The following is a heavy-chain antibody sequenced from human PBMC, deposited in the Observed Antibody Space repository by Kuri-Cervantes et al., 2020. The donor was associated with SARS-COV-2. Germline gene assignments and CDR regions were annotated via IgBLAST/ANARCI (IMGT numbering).Heavy chain of an antibody. J-gene: IGHJ3*01. CDR1: GGTFSSYA. CDR2: IIPILGIA. D-gene: IGHD3-16*01. V-gene: IGHV1-69*10. Sequence: SVKVSCKASGGTFSSYAISWVRQAPGQGLEWMGGIIPILGIANYAQKFQGRVTITADKSTSTAYMELSRLRSDDTVVYYCAIIPCRGGLTCWGQGTMVTVSS. CDR3: AIIPCRGGLTC.